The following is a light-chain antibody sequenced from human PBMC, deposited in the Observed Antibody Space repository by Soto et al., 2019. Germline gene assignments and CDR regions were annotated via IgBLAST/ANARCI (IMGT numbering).Light chain of an antibody. J-gene: IGKJ1*01. CDR3: QQYYSIPRT. CDR1: QSVLYSSDNKNN. Sequence: DIVMTQSPDSLAVSLGERATINCKSSQSVLYSSDNKNNLGWFQQKQGQPPKLLIYWASTRESGVPDRFSGSGSGTDFTLTISSLQAEDVAVYYCQQYYSIPRTFGQGTKVEIK. CDR2: WAS. V-gene: IGKV4-1*01.